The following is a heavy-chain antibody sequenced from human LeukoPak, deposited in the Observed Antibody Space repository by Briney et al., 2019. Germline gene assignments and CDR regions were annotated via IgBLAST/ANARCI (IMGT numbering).Heavy chain of an antibody. CDR2: ISGSGGST. J-gene: IGHJ4*02. V-gene: IGHV3-23*01. D-gene: IGHD1-26*01. CDR3: AKARDIVGATGPFDY. Sequence: PGGSLRLXCVXXXXXFSXXXMSWVRXXXXXXXXXXXGISGSGGSTHYADFVKGRFTISRDKSKNTVYLQMNSLRVDDTAVYYCAKARDIVGATGPFDYWGQGTLGTVSS. CDR1: XXXFSXXX.